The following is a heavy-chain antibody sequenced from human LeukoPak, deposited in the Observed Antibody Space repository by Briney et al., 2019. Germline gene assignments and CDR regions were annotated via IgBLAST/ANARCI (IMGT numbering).Heavy chain of an antibody. CDR1: GYTFTSYG. D-gene: IGHD1-26*01. CDR2: ISAYNGNT. V-gene: IGHV1-18*01. J-gene: IGHJ4*02. Sequence: ASVKVSCKASGYTFTSYGISWVRQAPGQGLEWMGWISAYNGNTNYAQKLQGRVTMTTDTSTSTAYMELRSLRPDDTAVYYCARDSGTYPYIVGARYRVTGIFDYWGQGTLVTVSS. CDR3: ARDSGTYPYIVGARYRVTGIFDY.